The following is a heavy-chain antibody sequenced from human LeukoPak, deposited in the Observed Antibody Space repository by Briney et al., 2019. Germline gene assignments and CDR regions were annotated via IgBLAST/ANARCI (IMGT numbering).Heavy chain of an antibody. V-gene: IGHV4-4*02. CDR2: IYHSGST. D-gene: IGHD3-10*01. CDR1: GGSISSSYW. J-gene: IGHJ4*02. Sequence: TSETLSLTCAVSGGSISSSYWWTWVRQPPGKGLEWIGEIYHSGSTNYNPSLKSRVTISVDTSKNQSSLKLSSVTAADTAVYYCARGRVVRGVITRSYYFDYWGQGTLVTVSS. CDR3: ARGRVVRGVITRSYYFDY.